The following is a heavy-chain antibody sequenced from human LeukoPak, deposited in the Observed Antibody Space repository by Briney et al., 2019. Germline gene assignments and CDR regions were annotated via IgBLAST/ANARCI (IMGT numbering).Heavy chain of an antibody. J-gene: IGHJ4*02. CDR3: ARLSIYYFDY. V-gene: IGHV4-39*01. CDR2: IYYSGST. Sequence: SETLSLTCTVSGGSIYSSSSFWGWIRQPPGKGLEWIGNIYYSGSTYYNPSLESRVTISVDTSKNQFSLNLTSVTAADTAVCFCARLSIYYFDYWGQGTLVTVSS. CDR1: GGSIYSSSSF. D-gene: IGHD2/OR15-2a*01.